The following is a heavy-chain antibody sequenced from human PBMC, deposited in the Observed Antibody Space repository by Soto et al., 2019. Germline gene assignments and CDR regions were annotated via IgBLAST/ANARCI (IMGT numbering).Heavy chain of an antibody. Sequence: QVQLQESGPGLVKPSETLSLTCTVSGGSISSYYWSWIRQPPGKGLEWIGYISYSGSTNYNSSLKRRVTISVDTSKNQFSLKLSSVTAADTAVYYCAREGVTPSYYYYYGMDVW. CDR2: ISYSGST. D-gene: IGHD5-18*01. V-gene: IGHV4-59*01. CDR3: AREGVTPSYYYYYGMDV. J-gene: IGHJ6*01. CDR1: GGSISSYY.